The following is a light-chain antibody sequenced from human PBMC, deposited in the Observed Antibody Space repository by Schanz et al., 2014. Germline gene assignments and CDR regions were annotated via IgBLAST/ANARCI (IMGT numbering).Light chain of an antibody. V-gene: IGLV2-14*01. J-gene: IGLJ3*02. CDR1: SSDVGGYKY. CDR2: EVN. CDR3: SSYTSSSTLV. Sequence: QSALTQPPSASGSPGQSVTISCTGTSSDVGGYKYVSWYQQHPGKAPKLMIYEVNKRPSGVSNRFSGSKSGNTASLTISGLQAEDEADYYCSSYTSSSTLVFGGGTKLTVL.